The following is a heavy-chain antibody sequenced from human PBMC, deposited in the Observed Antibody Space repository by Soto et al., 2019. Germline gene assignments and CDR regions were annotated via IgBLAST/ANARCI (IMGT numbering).Heavy chain of an antibody. J-gene: IGHJ6*02. CDR2: ISYDGSNK. Sequence: SLRLSCAASGFTFSSYAMHWVRQAAGKGLEWVAVISYDGSNKYYADSVKGRFTISRDNSKNTLYLQMNSLRAEDTAVYYCAREPGGHYGSGSYYLRYYYGMDVWGQGTTVTVSS. CDR3: AREPGGHYGSGSYYLRYYYGMDV. V-gene: IGHV3-30-3*01. CDR1: GFTFSSYA. D-gene: IGHD3-10*01.